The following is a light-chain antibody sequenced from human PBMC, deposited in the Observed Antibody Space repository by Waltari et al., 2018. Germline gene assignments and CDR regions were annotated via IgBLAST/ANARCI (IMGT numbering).Light chain of an antibody. V-gene: IGLV2-23*02. CDR3: SSYAGSSKGV. CDR1: SSDVGNYKR. Sequence: QSALTQPASVSGSPGQSITPPCTGTSSDVGNYKRVSWYQQHPGKAPKLMIYAVSKRPSGVSDRFSVSKSGDMASLTISGLQPEDEAEYFCSSYAGSSKGVFGGGTKVTVL. CDR2: AVS. J-gene: IGLJ2*01.